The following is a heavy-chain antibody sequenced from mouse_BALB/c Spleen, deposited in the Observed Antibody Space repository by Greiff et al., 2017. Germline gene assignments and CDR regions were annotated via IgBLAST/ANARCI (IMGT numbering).Heavy chain of an antibody. D-gene: IGHD1-1*01. V-gene: IGHV4-1*02. Sequence: EVQLVESGGGLVQPGGSLKLSCAASGFDFSRYWMSWVRQAPGKGLEWIGEINPDSSTINYTPSLKDKFIISRDNAKNTLYLQMSKVRSEDTALYYCARGFPYYYGSGYAMDYWGQGTSVTVSS. CDR3: ARGFPYYYGSGYAMDY. J-gene: IGHJ4*01. CDR2: INPDSSTI. CDR1: GFDFSRYW.